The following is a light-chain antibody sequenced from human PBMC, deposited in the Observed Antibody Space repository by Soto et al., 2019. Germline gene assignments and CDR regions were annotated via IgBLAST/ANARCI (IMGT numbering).Light chain of an antibody. J-gene: IGKJ5*01. CDR1: QSVSSN. V-gene: IGKV3-15*01. CDR3: QQYNNWPPIT. CDR2: GAS. Sequence: ELVMTQSPATRSVSPGERATLSCRASQSVSSNLAWYQQKPCQAHRLLIYGASTRATGIPARFSGSGSGTEFTLTISSLQSEDFAVYYCQQYNNWPPITFGQGTRLEIK.